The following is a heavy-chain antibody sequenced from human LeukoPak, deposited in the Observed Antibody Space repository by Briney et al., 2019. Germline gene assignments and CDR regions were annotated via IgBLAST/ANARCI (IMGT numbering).Heavy chain of an antibody. CDR3: AKDRGMVGASVRAFDY. CDR2: ISGSGETT. J-gene: IGHJ4*02. V-gene: IGHV3-23*01. CDR1: GYTFRNHA. D-gene: IGHD1-26*01. Sequence: GGSLRLSCAASGYTFRNHAMNWVRQAPGKGLEWVSVISGSGETTYYADSVKGRFTISRDNSQNTLYLQMSSLRGEDTALYYCAKDRGMVGASVRAFDYWGQGTLVTVSS.